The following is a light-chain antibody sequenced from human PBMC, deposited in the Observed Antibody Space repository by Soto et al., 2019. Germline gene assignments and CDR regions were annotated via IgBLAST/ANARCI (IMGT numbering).Light chain of an antibody. Sequence: AIRMTQSPSSFSASTGDRVTITCLASQGISSYLAWYQQKPGKAPKLLIYAASTLQSGVPSRFSGSGSGTDFTLTISSLQSEDFAVYYCQQYNNWPRTFGQGTKVDIK. CDR3: QQYNNWPRT. V-gene: IGKV1-8*01. J-gene: IGKJ1*01. CDR2: AAS. CDR1: QGISSY.